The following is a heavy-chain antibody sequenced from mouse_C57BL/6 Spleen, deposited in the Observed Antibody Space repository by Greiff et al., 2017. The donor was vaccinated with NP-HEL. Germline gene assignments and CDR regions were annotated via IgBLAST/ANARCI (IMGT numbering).Heavy chain of an antibody. V-gene: IGHV1-52*01. CDR1: GYTFTSYW. J-gene: IGHJ2*01. CDR2: IDPSDSET. D-gene: IGHD3-2*02. Sequence: QVQLQQSGAELVRPGSSVKLSCKASGYTFTSYWMHWVKQRPIQGLEWIGNIDPSDSETPYNQKFKDKATLTVDKSSSTAYMQLSSLTSEDSAVYYCARRDSSGHDYWGQGTTLTVSS. CDR3: ARRDSSGHDY.